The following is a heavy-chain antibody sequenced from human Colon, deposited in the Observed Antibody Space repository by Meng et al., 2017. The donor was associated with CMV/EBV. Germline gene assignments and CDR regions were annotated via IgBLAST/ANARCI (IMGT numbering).Heavy chain of an antibody. V-gene: IGHV3-11*01. D-gene: IGHD3-3*01. CDR3: ARDPLTILGVLYYYGMDV. CDR2: ISSSGSTM. CDR1: GFTFSDYY. Sequence: GESLKISCAASGFTFSDYYMRWIRQAPGKGLEWVSYISSSGSTMYYADSVKGRFTISRDNAKNSLYLQMNSLKAEDTAVYYCARDPLTILGVLYYYGMDVWGQGTTVTVSS. J-gene: IGHJ6*02.